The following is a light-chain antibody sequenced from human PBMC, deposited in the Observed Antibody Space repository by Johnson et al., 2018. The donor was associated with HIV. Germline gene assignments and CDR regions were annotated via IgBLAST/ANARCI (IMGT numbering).Light chain of an antibody. V-gene: IGLV1-51*02. J-gene: IGLJ1*01. Sequence: QSVLTQPPSVSAAPGQKVTISCSGSTSNIGNNYVSWFQQLPVTAPKLLIYENNKRPSGIPDRFSGSKTGTTATPGITGSPAGAEADYYCGTWHTALVGGGVFGTGTRVTVL. CDR1: TSNIGNNY. CDR2: ENN. CDR3: GTWHTALVGGGV.